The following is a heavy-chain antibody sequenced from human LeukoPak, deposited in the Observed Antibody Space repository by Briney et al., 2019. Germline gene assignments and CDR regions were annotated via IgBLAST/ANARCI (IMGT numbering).Heavy chain of an antibody. CDR1: GGTFSSYA. V-gene: IGHV1-69*04. Sequence: VASVKVSCKASGGTFSSYAISWVRQAPGQGLEWMGRIIPILGIANYAQRFQGRDTVTADKSTSTAYMELSSLRSDDTAMYYCARARLPYSSSWYYFDYWGQGTLVTVSS. D-gene: IGHD6-13*01. J-gene: IGHJ4*02. CDR2: IIPILGIA. CDR3: ARARLPYSSSWYYFDY.